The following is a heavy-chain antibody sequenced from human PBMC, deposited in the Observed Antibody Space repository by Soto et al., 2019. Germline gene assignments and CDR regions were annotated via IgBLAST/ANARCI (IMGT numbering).Heavy chain of an antibody. Sequence: PGESLKISCKGSGYSFTNYWIAWVRQMPGKGLEWMGIIYPGDSDTRYSPSFQGQVTFSADKSISTAYLQWSSLKASDTAVYYCARDRDYYYYYGMDVWGQGTTVTVSS. J-gene: IGHJ6*02. D-gene: IGHD3-10*01. CDR3: ARDRDYYYYYGMDV. V-gene: IGHV5-51*01. CDR1: GYSFTNYW. CDR2: IYPGDSDT.